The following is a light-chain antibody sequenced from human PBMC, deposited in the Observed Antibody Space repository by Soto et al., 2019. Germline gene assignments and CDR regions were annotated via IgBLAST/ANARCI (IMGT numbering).Light chain of an antibody. Sequence: QSVLTQSSSASASLGSSVKLTCTLSSGHSSYIIALHQQQPGKAPRYLMKLEGSGSYNKGSGIPDRFSGSSSGADRYLTISNLQFEDEADYYCETWDSNTRVFGTGTKLTVL. J-gene: IGLJ1*01. CDR3: ETWDSNTRV. CDR2: LEGSGSY. V-gene: IGLV4-60*02. CDR1: SGHSSYI.